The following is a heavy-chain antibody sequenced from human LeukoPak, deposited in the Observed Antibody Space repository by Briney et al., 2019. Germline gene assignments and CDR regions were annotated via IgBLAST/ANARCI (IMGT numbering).Heavy chain of an antibody. J-gene: IGHJ6*03. D-gene: IGHD6-13*01. CDR2: ISAYNGNT. CDR3: ARGSPDLLAAAGTVYYYYYYYMDV. CDR1: GYTFTSYG. Sequence: ASVKVSCKASGYTFTSYGISWVRQAPGQGLEWMGWISAYNGNTNYAQKLQGRVTMTTDTSTSTAYMELRSLRSDDTAVYYCARGSPDLLAAAGTVYYYYYYYMDVWGKGTTVTISS. V-gene: IGHV1-18*01.